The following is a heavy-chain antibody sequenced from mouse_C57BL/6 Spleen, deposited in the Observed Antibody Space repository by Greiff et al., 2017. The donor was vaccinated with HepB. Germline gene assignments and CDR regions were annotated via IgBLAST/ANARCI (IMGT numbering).Heavy chain of an antibody. CDR3: ARNSYYYGSSNWYFDV. D-gene: IGHD1-1*01. V-gene: IGHV1-22*01. CDR1: GYTFTDYN. Sequence: VQLKQSGPELVKPGASVKMSCKASGYTFTDYNMHWVKQSHGKSLEWIGYINPNNGGTSYNQKFKGKATLTVNKSSSTAYMELRSLTSEDSAVYYCARNSYYYGSSNWYFDVWGTGTTVTVSS. J-gene: IGHJ1*03. CDR2: INPNNGGT.